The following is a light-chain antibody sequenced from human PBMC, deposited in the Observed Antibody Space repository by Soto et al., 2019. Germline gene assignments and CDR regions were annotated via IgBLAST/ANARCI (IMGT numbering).Light chain of an antibody. CDR3: QLYGSSPPYT. CDR1: QSVSRSS. J-gene: IGKJ2*01. V-gene: IGKV3-20*01. CDR2: TAS. Sequence: EIVLTQSPGTLSLSPGEGATLSCRASQSVSRSSLAWYQQRPGQPPRLLIFTASSRATGTPDRFSGSGSGTDFTLTISRLEPEDFAVYYCQLYGSSPPYTFGPGTKLEI.